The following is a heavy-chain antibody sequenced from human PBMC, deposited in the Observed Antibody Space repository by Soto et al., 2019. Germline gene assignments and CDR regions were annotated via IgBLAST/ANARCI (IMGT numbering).Heavy chain of an antibody. J-gene: IGHJ4*02. CDR1: GFTLSDYS. Sequence: PGGSLRLSCAASGFTLSDYSMHWVRQAAGKGLEYVSAISYKGDSTYYANSVKGRFTISRDNSKNTLYLQMGSLRAEDMAVYYCATYQRQPGGFEYWGQGTLVTVSS. CDR2: ISYKGDST. V-gene: IGHV3-64*01. D-gene: IGHD1-1*01. CDR3: ATYQRQPGGFEY.